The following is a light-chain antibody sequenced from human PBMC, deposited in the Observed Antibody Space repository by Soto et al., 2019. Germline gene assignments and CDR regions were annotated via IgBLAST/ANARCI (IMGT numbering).Light chain of an antibody. J-gene: IGLJ2*01. CDR2: KDS. Sequence: SYELTQPPSVSVSPGQTARITCSGDALPKQYAYWYQQKPGQAPVLVIYKDSERPSGIPERFSGSSSGTTVTLTISGVQAEDEADYYCQSADSSAVVFGGGTKLTVL. CDR3: QSADSSAVV. CDR1: ALPKQY. V-gene: IGLV3-25*02.